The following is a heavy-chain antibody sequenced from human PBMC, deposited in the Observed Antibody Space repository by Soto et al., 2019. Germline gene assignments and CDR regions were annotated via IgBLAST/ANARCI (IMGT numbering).Heavy chain of an antibody. CDR3: ARDTEDIAAAGYDLFYYYYYGMDV. CDR1: GFTFSSYG. V-gene: IGHV3-33*01. CDR2: IWYDGSNK. Sequence: GGSLRLSCAASGFTFSSYGMHWVRQAPGKGLEWVAVIWYDGSNKYYADSVKGRFTISRDNSKNTLYLQMNSLRAEDTAVYYCARDTEDIAAAGYDLFYYYYYGMDVWGQGTTVTVSS. J-gene: IGHJ6*02. D-gene: IGHD6-13*01.